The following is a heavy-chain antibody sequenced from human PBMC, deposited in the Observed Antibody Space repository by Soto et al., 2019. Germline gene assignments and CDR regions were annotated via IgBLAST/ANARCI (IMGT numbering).Heavy chain of an antibody. Sequence: SETLSLTCAVYGGSFSGYYWSWIRQPPGKGLEWIGEINHSGSTNYNPSLKSRVTISVDTSKNQFSLKLSSVTAADTAVYYCARGGHPRTFDYWGQGTLVTVSS. CDR1: GGSFSGYY. V-gene: IGHV4-34*01. CDR2: INHSGST. J-gene: IGHJ4*02. CDR3: ARGGHPRTFDY.